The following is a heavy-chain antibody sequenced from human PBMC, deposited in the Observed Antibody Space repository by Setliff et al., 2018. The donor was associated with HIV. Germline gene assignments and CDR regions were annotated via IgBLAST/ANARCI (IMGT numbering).Heavy chain of an antibody. CDR2: IYWTGKT. J-gene: IGHJ3*01. D-gene: IGHD3-9*01. V-gene: IGHV4-59*12. CDR3: AKISPRGYSDITTGRLTDPFDV. CDR1: DSAMDSYY. Sequence: SETLSLTCTVSDSAMDSYYWSWVRQSPGRGLEYIGYIYWTGKTDYNPSLKSRVTISLDTSGNQFSLKLNSVNGADTAVYYCAKISPRGYSDITTGRLTDPFDVWGPGTMVTVSS.